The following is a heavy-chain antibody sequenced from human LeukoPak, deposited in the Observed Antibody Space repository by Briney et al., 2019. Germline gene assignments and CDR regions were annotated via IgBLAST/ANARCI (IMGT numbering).Heavy chain of an antibody. CDR2: INPNSGGT. CDR3: ARTSYYYDSSGYYYGP. D-gene: IGHD3-22*01. CDR1: GYTFTSYG. J-gene: IGHJ5*02. Sequence: ASVKVSCKASGYTFTSYGISWVRQAPGQGLEWMGWINPNSGGTNYAQKFQGRVTMTRDTSISTAYMELSRLRSDDTAVYYCARTSYYYDSSGYYYGPWGQGTLVTVSS. V-gene: IGHV1-2*02.